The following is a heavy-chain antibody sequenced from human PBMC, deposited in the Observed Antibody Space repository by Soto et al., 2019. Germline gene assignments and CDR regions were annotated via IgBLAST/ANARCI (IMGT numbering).Heavy chain of an antibody. CDR2: IYPGGSDT. V-gene: IGHV5-51*01. J-gene: IGHJ6*02. Sequence: GESLKISCKGSGYSFTSYWIGWVRQMPGKGLEWMGIIYPGGSDTRYSPSFQGQVTISADKSISTAYLQWSSLKASDTAMYYCARHWDCGGDCYSHYYYGMDVWGQGTTVTVSS. D-gene: IGHD2-21*02. CDR1: GYSFTSYW. CDR3: ARHWDCGGDCYSHYYYGMDV.